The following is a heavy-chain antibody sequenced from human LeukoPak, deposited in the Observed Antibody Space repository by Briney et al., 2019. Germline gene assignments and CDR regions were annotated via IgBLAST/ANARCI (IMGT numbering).Heavy chain of an antibody. CDR2: LSPFSGDT. V-gene: IGHV1-18*04. D-gene: IGHD2-15*01. CDR3: ARVAESGWFFQN. CDR1: GYTFNDYY. J-gene: IGHJ1*01. Sequence: ASVKVSCKAPGYTFNDYYMHWVRQAPGQGLEWVAMLSPFSGDTSSAQSLQGRVTVTKDTSTSTAYMELTSLTSDDTAVYYCARVAESGWFFQNWGQGTLVIVSS.